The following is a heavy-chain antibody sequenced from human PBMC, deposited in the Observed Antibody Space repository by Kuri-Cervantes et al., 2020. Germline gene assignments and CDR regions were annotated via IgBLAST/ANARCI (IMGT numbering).Heavy chain of an antibody. V-gene: IGHV1-18*01. CDR3: VRETGRYFDWVLAPYGMDV. J-gene: IGHJ6*02. CDR1: GYTFSSYG. Sequence: ASVKVSCKASGYTFSSYGISWVRQAPGQGLEWMGWISAYNGNTNYAQKLQGRVTMTTDTSTSTAYMELRSLRSEDTAVYYCVRETGRYFDWVLAPYGMDVWGQGTTVTVSS. D-gene: IGHD3-9*01. CDR2: ISAYNGNT.